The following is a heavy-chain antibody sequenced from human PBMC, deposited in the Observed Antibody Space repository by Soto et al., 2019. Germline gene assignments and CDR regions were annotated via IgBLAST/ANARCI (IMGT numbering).Heavy chain of an antibody. CDR3: VRGASLNFDY. CDR2: VNWNGGST. CDR1: GFTFDDYG. V-gene: IGHV3-20*04. Sequence: GGSLRLSCAASGFTFDDYGMSWVRQAPGKGLEWVSGVNWNGGSTGYADSVKGRFTISRDNAKNSLYLQMNSLRAEDTAFYYCVRGASLNFDYWGQGTLVTVSS. J-gene: IGHJ4*02.